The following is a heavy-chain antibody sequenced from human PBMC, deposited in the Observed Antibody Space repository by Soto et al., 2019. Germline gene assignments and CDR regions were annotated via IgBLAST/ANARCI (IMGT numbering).Heavy chain of an antibody. Sequence: GGSLRLSFAASRFTXXXYXIXXXXLAPGDXVEWVSSISSSSSYIYYADSVKGRFTISRDNAKNSLYLQMNSLRAEDTAVYYCAREGEQQLVVYYYYGMDVWGQGTTVTVSS. J-gene: IGHJ6*02. CDR1: RFTXXXYX. V-gene: IGHV3-21*01. CDR3: AREGEQQLVVYYYYGMDV. CDR2: ISSSSSYI. D-gene: IGHD6-6*01.